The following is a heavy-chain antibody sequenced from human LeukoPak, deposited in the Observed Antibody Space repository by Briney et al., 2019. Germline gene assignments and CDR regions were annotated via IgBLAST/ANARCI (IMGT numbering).Heavy chain of an antibody. CDR2: ISWNSGSI. CDR3: AKGIHGSGSYYRHYYYGMDV. V-gene: IGHV3-9*01. J-gene: IGHJ6*02. D-gene: IGHD3-10*01. Sequence: PGRSLRLSCAASGFTFDDYAMHWVRQAPGKGLEWVSGISWNSGSISYADSVKGRFTISRDNAKNSLYLQMNSLRAEDTALYYCAKGIHGSGSYYRHYYYGMDVWGQGTTVTVSS. CDR1: GFTFDDYA.